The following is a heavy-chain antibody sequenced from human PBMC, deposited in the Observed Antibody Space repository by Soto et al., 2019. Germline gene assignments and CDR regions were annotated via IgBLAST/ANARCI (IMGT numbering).Heavy chain of an antibody. J-gene: IGHJ4*02. CDR3: AGRYCTNGVCHLGLSDF. CDR2: IGTRGSTT. V-gene: IGHV3-48*03. Sequence: EVQLVESGGGLVQPGGSLRLSCAASGLTFSSCEMNWVRQAPGKGLEWVSYIGTRGSTTYYADSVKGRFSISRDNAPSSLFLQMNSLRAEDTAVYYCAGRYCTNGVCHLGLSDFWGQGTLVTVSS. CDR1: GLTFSSCE. D-gene: IGHD2-8*01.